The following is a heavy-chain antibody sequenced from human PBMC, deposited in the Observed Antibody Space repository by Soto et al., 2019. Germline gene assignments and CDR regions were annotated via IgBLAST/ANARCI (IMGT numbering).Heavy chain of an antibody. Sequence: QVQLVESGGGVVQPGRSLSLSCAALELPFSSYGLHWFRQAPGKGLEWVAVISYDGSNKYSADSVEGRFTISRDNSKNMLYLHMNSLGAEDTAVYFCAKGALSGYSRYSFYYFDYWGQGTLVTVSS. CDR2: ISYDGSNK. CDR1: ELPFSSYG. J-gene: IGHJ4*02. D-gene: IGHD5-12*01. V-gene: IGHV3-30*18. CDR3: AKGALSGYSRYSFYYFDY.